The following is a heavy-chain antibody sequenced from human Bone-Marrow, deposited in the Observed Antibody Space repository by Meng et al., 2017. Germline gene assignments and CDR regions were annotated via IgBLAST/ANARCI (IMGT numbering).Heavy chain of an antibody. CDR2: IYTSGST. V-gene: IGHV4-4*07. CDR3: ARDTRLWFGELFDAFDI. D-gene: IGHD3-10*01. CDR1: GGSISSYY. Sequence: QGQLQESGPGLVKPSETLSLTCTVSGGSISSYYWSWIRQPAGKGLEWIGRIYTSGSTNYNPSLKSRVTMSVDTSKNQFSLKLSSVTAADTAVYYCARDTRLWFGELFDAFDIWGQGTMVTVSS. J-gene: IGHJ3*02.